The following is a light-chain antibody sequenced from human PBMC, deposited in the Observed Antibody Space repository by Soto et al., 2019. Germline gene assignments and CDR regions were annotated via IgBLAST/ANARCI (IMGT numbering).Light chain of an antibody. Sequence: EIVLMQSPGTLSLSPGERATLSCRASQTVSSSYLAWYRQKPGQGPRLLIYDASNRATGIPARFSGSGSGTDFTLTISSLEPEDFAVYFCQHRGRWPPITFGQGTRREIK. J-gene: IGKJ5*01. CDR2: DAS. CDR3: QHRGRWPPIT. V-gene: IGKV3D-20*02. CDR1: QTVSSSY.